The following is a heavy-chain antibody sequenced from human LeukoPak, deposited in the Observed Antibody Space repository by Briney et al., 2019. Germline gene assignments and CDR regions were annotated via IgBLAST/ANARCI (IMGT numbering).Heavy chain of an antibody. CDR2: INPNSGGT. D-gene: IGHD6-19*01. V-gene: IGHV1-2*02. Sequence: ASVKVSCKASGYTFTGYYMHWVRQAPGQGLEWMGWINPNSGGTNYAQKFQGRVTMTRDTSISTAYMELSRLRSDDTAVYYCARDGSGGWYGSGMYYFDYWGQETLVTVSS. J-gene: IGHJ4*02. CDR1: GYTFTGYY. CDR3: ARDGSGGWYGSGMYYFDY.